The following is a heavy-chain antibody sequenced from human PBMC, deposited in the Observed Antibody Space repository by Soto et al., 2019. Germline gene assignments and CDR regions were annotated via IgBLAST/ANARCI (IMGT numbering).Heavy chain of an antibody. J-gene: IGHJ3*02. Sequence: PSETLSLTCAVYGGSFSGYYWSWIRQPPGKGLEWIGEINHSGSTNYNPSLKSRVTISVDTSKNQFSLKESSVTAADTAVYYCAREAVLRRRAFDIWGRGTMVTVSS. CDR3: AREAVLRRRAFDI. CDR2: INHSGST. D-gene: IGHD4-17*01. CDR1: GGSFSGYY. V-gene: IGHV4-34*01.